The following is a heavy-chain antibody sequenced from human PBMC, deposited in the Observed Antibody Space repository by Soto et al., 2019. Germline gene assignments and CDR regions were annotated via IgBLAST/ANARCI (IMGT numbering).Heavy chain of an antibody. J-gene: IGHJ3*02. Sequence: EVQLFESGGDLIQPGGSLRLSCAASGFVFSSYSMTWVRLAPGKGLEWVSTSSYRGGATYYADSVRGRFIISRDNSRNTVYLQMNSLRVEDTAIYYCAKDLPNGDASDDAFEIWGQGTMVTVSS. CDR1: GFVFSSYS. D-gene: IGHD4-17*01. CDR3: AKDLPNGDASDDAFEI. V-gene: IGHV3-23*01. CDR2: SSYRGGAT.